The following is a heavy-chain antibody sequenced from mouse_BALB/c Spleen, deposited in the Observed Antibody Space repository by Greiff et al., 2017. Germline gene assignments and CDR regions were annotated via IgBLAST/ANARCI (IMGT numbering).Heavy chain of an antibody. J-gene: IGHJ1*01. Sequence: VQLQQSGPSLVKPSQTLSLTCSVTGDSITSGYWNWIRKSPGNKLEYMGYISYSGSTYYNPSLKSRISITRDTSKNQYYLQLNSVTTEDTATYSCARGGGSSYGGYFDVWGAGTTVTVSS. CDR3: ARGGGSSYGGYFDV. CDR1: GDSITSGY. D-gene: IGHD1-1*01. V-gene: IGHV3-8*02. CDR2: ISYSGST.